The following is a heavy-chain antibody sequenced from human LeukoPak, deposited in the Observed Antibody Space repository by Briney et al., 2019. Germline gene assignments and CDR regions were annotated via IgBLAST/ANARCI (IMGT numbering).Heavy chain of an antibody. Sequence: GGSLRLSCAASGFTVSSNFMTWVRQAPGKGLEWVSVIQSRGSTYYADSVKGRFTISRDSSKNTLFLQMNSLTAEDTAVYYCARGTATSSQPFDYWGQGTMVTVSS. CDR3: ARGTATSSQPFDY. CDR2: IQSRGST. V-gene: IGHV3-66*01. J-gene: IGHJ4*02. D-gene: IGHD2-21*02. CDR1: GFTVSSNF.